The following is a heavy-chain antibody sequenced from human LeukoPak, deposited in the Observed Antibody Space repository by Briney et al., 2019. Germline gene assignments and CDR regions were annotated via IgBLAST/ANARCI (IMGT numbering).Heavy chain of an antibody. J-gene: IGHJ6*02. CDR3: ARDAANWGSGYGMDV. Sequence: GGSLRLSCAVSGFTFNSHAMCWVRQAPGKGLEWFSSISTSSTYIYYADSVKGRFTISRDNAKNSLSLQMNSLGAEDTAVYYCARDAANWGSGYGMDVWGQGTTVTVSS. D-gene: IGHD7-27*01. CDR2: ISTSSTYI. CDR1: GFTFNSHA. V-gene: IGHV3-21*01.